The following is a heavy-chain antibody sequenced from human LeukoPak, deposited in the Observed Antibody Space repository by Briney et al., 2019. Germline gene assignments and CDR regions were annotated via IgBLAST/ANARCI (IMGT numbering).Heavy chain of an antibody. J-gene: IGHJ3*01. CDR1: GFTFSTYE. CDR3: ARDRDCSRTSCFNAFDV. V-gene: IGHV3-30*04. D-gene: IGHD2-2*01. Sequence: GGSLRLSCAASGFTFSTYEMHWVRQAPGKGPEWVAVISHDGNDQYYGDSVTGRFTISRDNSKNALYLQMNSLRLEDTAVYYCARDRDCSRTSCFNAFDVWGQGTMAIVSS. CDR2: ISHDGNDQ.